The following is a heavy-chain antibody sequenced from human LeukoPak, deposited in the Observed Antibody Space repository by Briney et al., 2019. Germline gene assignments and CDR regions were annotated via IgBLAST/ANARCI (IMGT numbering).Heavy chain of an antibody. D-gene: IGHD6-19*01. Sequence: GGSLRLSCAASGFTLSDYYMSWIRQAPGKGLEWVSYISSSGSTIYYADSVKGRFTISRDNAKNSLYLQMNSLRAEDTAVYYCARVPVAVAGTHYYYYMDVWGKGTTVTVSS. CDR3: ARVPVAVAGTHYYYYMDV. V-gene: IGHV3-11*01. J-gene: IGHJ6*03. CDR1: GFTLSDYY. CDR2: ISSSGSTI.